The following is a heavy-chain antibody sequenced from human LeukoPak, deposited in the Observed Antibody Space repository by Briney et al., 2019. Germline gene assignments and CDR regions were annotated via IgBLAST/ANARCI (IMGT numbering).Heavy chain of an antibody. Sequence: SETLSLTCTVSDGSISTRYWSWIRQPPGKGLEWMAYIYYSGSFDYNPSLKGRATISIDTSQDQMSLRLNSVTAADTAVYYCARMLTGPNWYFDLWGRGTLVTVAS. CDR1: DGSISTRY. CDR2: IYYSGSF. CDR3: ARMLTGPNWYFDL. J-gene: IGHJ2*01. V-gene: IGHV4-59*11. D-gene: IGHD3-9*01.